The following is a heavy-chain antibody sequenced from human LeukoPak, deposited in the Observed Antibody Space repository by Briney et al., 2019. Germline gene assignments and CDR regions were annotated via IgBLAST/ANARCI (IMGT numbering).Heavy chain of an antibody. D-gene: IGHD6-13*01. CDR2: IAGGDDR. V-gene: IGHV3-23*01. CDR1: GFIFSPYA. Sequence: PGGSLRLSCAASGFIFSPYAMSWVRQAPGKGLEWVAGIAGGDDRFYADSVKGRFSISRDNSKNTVDLQMNSLRAEDTALYYCAKDMGPGYSGSWYGHFDYWGQGALVTVSS. J-gene: IGHJ4*02. CDR3: AKDMGPGYSGSWYGHFDY.